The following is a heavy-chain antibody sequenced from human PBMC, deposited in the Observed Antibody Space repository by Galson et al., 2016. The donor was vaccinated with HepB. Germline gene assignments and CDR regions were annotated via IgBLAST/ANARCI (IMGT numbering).Heavy chain of an antibody. CDR2: INSSGVST. D-gene: IGHD3-10*01. J-gene: IGHJ4*02. CDR1: GYTFTTYY. V-gene: IGHV1-46*01. CDR3: ASETFRFGESTAFDL. Sequence: SVKVSCKASGYTFTTYYMHWVRQAPGQGLEWMGIINSSGVSTSYAQKFQGRVTMTRDTSTSTVYMELSSLRSEDTAIYYCASETFRFGESTAFDLWGQGTLVTVSS.